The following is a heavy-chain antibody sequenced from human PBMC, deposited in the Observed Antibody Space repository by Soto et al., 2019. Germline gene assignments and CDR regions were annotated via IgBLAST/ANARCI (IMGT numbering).Heavy chain of an antibody. Sequence: SETLSLTCTVSGGSISSYYWSWIRQPPGKGVEWIGYIYYSGSTNYNPSLKSRVTISVDTSKNQFSLKLSSVTAADTAVYYCAREVYSSSSPPHNWFDPWGQGTLVTVSS. J-gene: IGHJ5*02. D-gene: IGHD6-6*01. CDR2: IYYSGST. CDR3: AREVYSSSSPPHNWFDP. V-gene: IGHV4-59*01. CDR1: GGSISSYY.